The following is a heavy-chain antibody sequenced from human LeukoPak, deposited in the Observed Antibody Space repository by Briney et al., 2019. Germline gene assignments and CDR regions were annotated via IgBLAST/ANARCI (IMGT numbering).Heavy chain of an antibody. J-gene: IGHJ4*02. V-gene: IGHV4-39*07. CDR3: ARRLAGGLWFGELSPFDY. Sequence: SETLSLTCTVSGGSISSSSYYWGWIRQPPGKGLEWIGSIYYSGSTNYNPSLKSQVTISVDTSKNQFSLKLSSVTAADTAVYYCARRLAGGLWFGELSPFDYWGQGTLVTVSS. D-gene: IGHD3-10*01. CDR1: GGSISSSSYY. CDR2: IYYSGST.